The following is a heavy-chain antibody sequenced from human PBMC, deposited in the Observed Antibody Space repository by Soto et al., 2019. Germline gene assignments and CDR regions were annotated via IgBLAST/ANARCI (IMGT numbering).Heavy chain of an antibody. J-gene: IGHJ4*02. CDR1: GFTFSDYY. D-gene: IGHD3-3*01. V-gene: IGHV3-11*01. CDR2: ISSSGSTI. CDR3: ARIKSGITIFGVVIPPLDF. Sequence: GGSLRLSCAASGFTFSDYYMSWIRQAPGKGLEWVSYISSSGSTIYYADSVKGRFTISRDNAKNSLYLQMNSLRAEDTAVYYCARIKSGITIFGVVIPPLDFWGQGTLVTVSS.